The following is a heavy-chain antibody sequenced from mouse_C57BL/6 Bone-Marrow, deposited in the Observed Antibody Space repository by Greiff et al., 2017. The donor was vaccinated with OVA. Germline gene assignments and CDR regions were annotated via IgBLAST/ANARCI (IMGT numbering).Heavy chain of an antibody. V-gene: IGHV1-18*01. CDR3: ARWGLLRAMDY. Sequence: VQLQQSGPELVKPGASVKIPCKASGYTFTDYNMDWVKQSHGKSLEWIGDINPNNGGTIYNQKFKGKATLTVDKSSSTAYMELRSLTSADTAVYYCARWGLLRAMDYWGQGTSVTVSS. CDR1: GYTFTDYN. CDR2: INPNNGGT. J-gene: IGHJ4*01. D-gene: IGHD2-3*01.